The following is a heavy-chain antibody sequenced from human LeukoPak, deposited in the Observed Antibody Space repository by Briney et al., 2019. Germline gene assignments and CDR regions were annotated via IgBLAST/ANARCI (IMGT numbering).Heavy chain of an antibody. CDR1: GGSFSDYF. Sequence: PSETLSLTCAVFGGSFSDYFWTWIRQPPGKGLEWIGEINHSGSTNYNPSLKNRVTISIDTSKNQFSLDPSSVTAADTAVYYCARHHSSYVVYYYMDVWGKGTTVTISS. CDR3: ARHHSSYVVYYYMDV. V-gene: IGHV4-34*01. D-gene: IGHD2-8*02. J-gene: IGHJ6*03. CDR2: INHSGST.